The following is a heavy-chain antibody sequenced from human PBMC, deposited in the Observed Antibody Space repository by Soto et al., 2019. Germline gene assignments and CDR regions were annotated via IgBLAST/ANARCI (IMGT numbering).Heavy chain of an antibody. CDR3: ARRPYYYDSSGYSPRYGMDV. V-gene: IGHV4-34*01. D-gene: IGHD3-22*01. CDR2: INDSGST. Sequence: SETLSLTCAVYGGSFSGYSWTWIRQPPGKGLEWIGEINDSGSTNYNPSLKSRVTISVDASKNQFSLNLSSVTAADTAVYYCARRPYYYDSSGYSPRYGMDVWGQGTTVTVSS. CDR1: GGSFSGYS. J-gene: IGHJ6*02.